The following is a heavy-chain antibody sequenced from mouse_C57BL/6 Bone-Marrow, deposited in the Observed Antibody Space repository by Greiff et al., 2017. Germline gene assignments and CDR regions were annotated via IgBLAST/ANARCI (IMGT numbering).Heavy chain of an antibody. CDR2: ISDGGSYT. J-gene: IGHJ4*01. D-gene: IGHD2-4*01. V-gene: IGHV5-4*01. Sequence: EVQLVESGGGLVKPGGSLKLSCAASGFTFSSYAMSWVRQTPEKRLEWVATISDGGSYTYYPDNVKGRFTISRDNAKNNLYLQMSHLKSEDTAMYYCARDIDDYDENYYAMDYWGQGTSVTVSS. CDR3: ARDIDDYDENYYAMDY. CDR1: GFTFSSYA.